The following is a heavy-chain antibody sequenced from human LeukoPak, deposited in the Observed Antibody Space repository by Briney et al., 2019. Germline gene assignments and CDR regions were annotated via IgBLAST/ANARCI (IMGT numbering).Heavy chain of an antibody. J-gene: IGHJ5*02. CDR3: ARAQHDYWFDP. D-gene: IGHD1-1*01. CDR1: GYTITDYY. CDR2: INPNSGGT. Sequence: ASVKVSCKASGYTITDYYIHWVRQAPGQGLEWMGWINPNSGGTNYAQKLQGRVTMTTDTSTSTAYMELRSLRSDDTAVYYCARAQHDYWFDPWGQGTLVTVSS. V-gene: IGHV1-2*02.